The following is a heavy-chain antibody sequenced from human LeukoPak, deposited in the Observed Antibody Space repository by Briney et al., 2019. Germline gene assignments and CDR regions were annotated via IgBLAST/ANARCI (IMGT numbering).Heavy chain of an antibody. J-gene: IGHJ6*02. CDR2: IRYDGSNK. CDR3: AKDGGPGTTGTLPYYCYGMDV. D-gene: IGHD1-1*01. V-gene: IGHV3-30*02. Sequence: PGGSLRLSCAASGFTFSSYGMHWVRQAPGKGLEWVAFIRYDGSNKYYADSVKGRFTISRDNSKNTLYLQMNSLRAEDTAVYYCAKDGGPGTTGTLPYYCYGMDVWGQGTTVTVSS. CDR1: GFTFSSYG.